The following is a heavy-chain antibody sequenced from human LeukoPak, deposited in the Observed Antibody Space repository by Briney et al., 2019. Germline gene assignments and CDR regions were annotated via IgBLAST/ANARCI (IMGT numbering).Heavy chain of an antibody. J-gene: IGHJ4*02. CDR3: ARDPQQLVDYYFDY. CDR1: GFTLSSYA. V-gene: IGHV3-30*04. D-gene: IGHD6-13*01. CDR2: ISYDGNNK. Sequence: GGSLRLSCAASGFTLSSYAMHWVRQAPGKGLEWVAVISYDGNNKYYADSVKGRFTISRDNSKNTLYLQMNSLRPEDTAVYYCARDPQQLVDYYFDYWGQGTLVTVSS.